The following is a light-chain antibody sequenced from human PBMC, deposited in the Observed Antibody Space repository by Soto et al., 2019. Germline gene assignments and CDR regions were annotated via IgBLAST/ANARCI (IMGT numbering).Light chain of an antibody. V-gene: IGLV1-47*01. J-gene: IGLJ1*01. CDR3: ATWDNTLSGHL. CDR2: SND. CDR1: SSNIGSNY. Sequence: QSVLTQAPSVSGAPGQRVTISCSGGSSNIGSNYVSWYQQFPGTAPKLLIYSNDQRPSGVPDRFSGSESGASATLAITGLQTGDEADYFCATWDNTLSGHLFGAGTKLTVL.